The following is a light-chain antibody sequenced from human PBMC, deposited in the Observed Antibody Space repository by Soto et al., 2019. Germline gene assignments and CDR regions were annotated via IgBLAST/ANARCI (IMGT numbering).Light chain of an antibody. CDR1: ISNIGSNY. J-gene: IGLJ3*02. CDR3: AAWDDSLSGWV. Sequence: QSVVTQPPSASGTPGQRVTISCSGSISNIGSNYVYWYQQVPGTAPKLLIYTNNQRPSGVPDRFSGSKSATSASLAIGGLRSEDEADYYCAAWDDSLSGWVFGGGTKLTVL. CDR2: TNN. V-gene: IGLV1-47*01.